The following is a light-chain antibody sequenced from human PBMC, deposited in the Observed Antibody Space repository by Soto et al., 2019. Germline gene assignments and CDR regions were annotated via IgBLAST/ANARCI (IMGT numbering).Light chain of an antibody. CDR1: QSISNW. CDR3: QQYNSFWT. V-gene: IGKV1-5*01. J-gene: IGKJ1*01. CDR2: DAT. Sequence: DIQMTQSPSTLSASVGDRVTITCRASQSISNWLVWYQQNPRKAPRLLIYDATYLDRGVPSRFSGSGSGTEFTLTISSLQPDDLATYYCQQYNSFWTFGQGTKVEI.